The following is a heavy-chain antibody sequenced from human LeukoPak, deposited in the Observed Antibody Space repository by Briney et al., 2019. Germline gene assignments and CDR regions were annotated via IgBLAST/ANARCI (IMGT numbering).Heavy chain of an antibody. CDR3: ARDKIRNYGAAFDI. J-gene: IGHJ3*02. CDR2: ISAYNGNT. D-gene: IGHD4-17*01. V-gene: IGHV1-18*01. Sequence: ASVTVSFMASGYTFTSYGISWVRQAPGQGREWMGWISAYNGNTNYAQKLQGRVTMTTDTSTSTAYMELRSLRSDDTAVYYCARDKIRNYGAAFDIWGQGTMVTVSS. CDR1: GYTFTSYG.